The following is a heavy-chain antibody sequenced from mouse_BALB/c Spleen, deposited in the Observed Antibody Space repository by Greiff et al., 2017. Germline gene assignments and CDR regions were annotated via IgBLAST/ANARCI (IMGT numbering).Heavy chain of an antibody. CDR3: ARREYGNYCAY. CDR2: IAPGSGST. CDR1: GYTFTRYW. V-gene: IGHV1S41*01. Sequence: DLVKPGASVKLSCKASGYTFTRYWINWIKQRPGQGLEWIGRIAPGSGSTYDNEMFKGKATLTVDTSSSTAYIKLSSLSSEDSAVYYCARREYGNYCAYWGQGTLVTVSA. D-gene: IGHD2-10*02. J-gene: IGHJ3*01.